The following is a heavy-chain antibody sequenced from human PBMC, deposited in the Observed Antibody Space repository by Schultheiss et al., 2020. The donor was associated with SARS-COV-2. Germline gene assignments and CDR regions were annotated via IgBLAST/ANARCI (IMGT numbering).Heavy chain of an antibody. CDR1: GFTFSSYA. J-gene: IGHJ6*04. V-gene: IGHV3-30*07. D-gene: IGHD1-1*01. CDR3: AKDLRVGYGSSGV. CDR2: ISYDGSNK. Sequence: GGSLRLSCAASGFTFSSYAMHWVRQAPGKGLEWVAVISYDGSNKYYADSVKGRFTISRDNAKNSLYLQMNSLRAEDTAVYYCAKDLRVGYGSSGVWGKGTTVTVSS.